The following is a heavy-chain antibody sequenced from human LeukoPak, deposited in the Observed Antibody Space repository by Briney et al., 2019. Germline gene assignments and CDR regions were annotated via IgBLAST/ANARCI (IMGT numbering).Heavy chain of an antibody. J-gene: IGHJ4*02. CDR2: IYLGDSET. V-gene: IGHV5-51*01. CDR3: ARHPSYTSGWPLDY. Sequence: GESLQISCKGSGYISTSSWIGWVRQMPGKGLDWMGIIYLGDSETRYSPSFQGQVTISADKSINTAYLQWSSLKASDTAMYYCARHPSYTSGWPLDYWGQGTLVTVSS. CDR1: GYISTSSW. D-gene: IGHD6-19*01.